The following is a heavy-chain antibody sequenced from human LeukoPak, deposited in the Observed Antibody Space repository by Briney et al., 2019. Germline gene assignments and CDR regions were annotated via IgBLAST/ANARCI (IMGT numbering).Heavy chain of an antibody. Sequence: ASVKASCKPSAYTFSDYYLHWVRQAPRQGLEWMEWINPSSGDTKNAQKFQGRVNKTRDTSISTGYMELSRLRFDDTGVYYCARSISGRYVEDVFDIWGQGTMVTVSA. CDR1: AYTFSDYY. CDR3: ARSISGRYVEDVFDI. V-gene: IGHV1-2*02. D-gene: IGHD1-26*01. CDR2: INPSSGDT. J-gene: IGHJ3*02.